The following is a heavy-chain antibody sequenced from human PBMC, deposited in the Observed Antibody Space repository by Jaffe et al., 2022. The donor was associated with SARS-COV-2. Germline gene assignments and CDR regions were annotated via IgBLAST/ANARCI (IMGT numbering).Heavy chain of an antibody. V-gene: IGHV3-23*05. J-gene: IGHJ4*02. CDR1: GFTFTSYG. CDR3: AKGDPVVLYFDF. D-gene: IGHD3-10*01. CDR2: VHESGSRT. Sequence: EVQLVEAGGGLVQPGGSLRLSCAASGFTFTSYGMSWVRQAPGKGLEWVSTVHESGSRTYYADSVKGRFTVSRDNSQNTVHLQMSSLRADDTAVYYCAKGDPVVLYFDFWGRGALVTVSS.